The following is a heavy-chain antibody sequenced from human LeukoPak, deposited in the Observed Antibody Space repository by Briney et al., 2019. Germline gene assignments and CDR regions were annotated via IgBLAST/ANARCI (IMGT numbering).Heavy chain of an antibody. CDR1: GFTFSSYA. CDR2: ISYDGSNK. V-gene: IGHV3-30-3*01. J-gene: IGHJ6*02. CDR3: ARATSISYGSGSQCYYYYGMDV. Sequence: GGSLRLSCAASGFTFSSYAMHWVRQAPGKGLEWVAVISYDGSNKYYADSVKGRFTISRVNSKNTLYLQMNSLRAEDTAVYYCARATSISYGSGSQCYYYYGMDVWGQGTTVTVSS. D-gene: IGHD3-10*01.